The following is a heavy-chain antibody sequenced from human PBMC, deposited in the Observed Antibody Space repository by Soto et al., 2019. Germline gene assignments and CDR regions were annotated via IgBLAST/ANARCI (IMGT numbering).Heavy chain of an antibody. V-gene: IGHV4-39*01. Sequence: SETLSLTCTVSGGSISSSHYYWGRMRQPPGQGLEWIGSFYNSGSTYYNPSLKSRVTISVDTSKNQFSLKLSSVTAADTAVYYCARQSIGDIVVVPAAIGGSYYYYYGMDVWGQGTTVTVSS. CDR2: FYNSGST. D-gene: IGHD2-2*02. CDR1: GGSISSSHYY. CDR3: ARQSIGDIVVVPAAIGGSYYYYYGMDV. J-gene: IGHJ6*02.